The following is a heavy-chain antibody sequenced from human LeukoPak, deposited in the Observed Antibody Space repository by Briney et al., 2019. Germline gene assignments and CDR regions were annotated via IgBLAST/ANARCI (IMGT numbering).Heavy chain of an antibody. J-gene: IGHJ3*02. D-gene: IGHD2-21*02. CDR2: IYWNDDK. V-gene: IGHV2-5*01. CDR1: GGSISSYYW. Sequence: TLSLTCTVSGGSISSYYWSWIRQPPGKALEWLALIYWNDDKRYSPSLKSRLTITKDTSKNQVVLTMTNMDPVDTATYYCAHRPATAPLDAFDIWGQGTMVTVSS. CDR3: AHRPATAPLDAFDI.